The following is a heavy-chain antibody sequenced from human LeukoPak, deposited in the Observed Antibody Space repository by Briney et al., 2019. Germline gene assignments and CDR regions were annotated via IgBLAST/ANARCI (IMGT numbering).Heavy chain of an antibody. J-gene: IGHJ4*02. Sequence: SETLSLTCTVSGGSISSGGYYWSWIRQPPGKGLEWIGYIYHSGSTYYNPSLKSRVTISVDRSKNQFSLKLSSVTAADTAVYYCAREEGALRFLEWLSPYYFDYWGQGTLVTVSS. V-gene: IGHV4-30-2*01. CDR2: IYHSGST. CDR3: AREEGALRFLEWLSPYYFDY. D-gene: IGHD3-3*01. CDR1: GGSISSGGYY.